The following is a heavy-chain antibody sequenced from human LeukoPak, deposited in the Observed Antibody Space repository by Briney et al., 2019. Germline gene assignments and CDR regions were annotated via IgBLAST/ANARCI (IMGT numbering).Heavy chain of an antibody. CDR2: IYYSGST. J-gene: IGHJ4*02. D-gene: IGHD3-9*01. V-gene: IGHV4-59*12. CDR3: ARGLGDILTGYYRGRGYYFDY. Sequence: SETLSLTCTVSGGSISSYYWSWIRQPPGKGLEWIGYIYYSGSTNYNPSLKSRVTISVDTSKNQFSLKLSSVTAADTAVYYCARGLGDILTGYYRGRGYYFDYWGQGTLVTVSS. CDR1: GGSISSYY.